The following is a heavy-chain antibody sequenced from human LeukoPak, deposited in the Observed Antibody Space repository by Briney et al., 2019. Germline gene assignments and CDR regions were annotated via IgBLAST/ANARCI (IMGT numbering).Heavy chain of an antibody. J-gene: IGHJ5*02. CDR1: GYTFTGYY. CDR2: MNPNSSGT. Sequence: ASVKVSFKASGYTFTGYYMHWVRQAAGQGLEWMGGMNPNSSGTNYAQKFQGRVTMTRDTSISTAYMELSRLRSDDTAVYYCARGGDIVVVPAALSWFDPWGQGTLVTVSS. V-gene: IGHV1-2*02. CDR3: ARGGDIVVVPAALSWFDP. D-gene: IGHD2-2*01.